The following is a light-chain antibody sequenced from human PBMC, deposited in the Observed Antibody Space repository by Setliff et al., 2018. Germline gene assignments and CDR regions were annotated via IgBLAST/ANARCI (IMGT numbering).Light chain of an antibody. Sequence: ALAQPASVSGSPGQSITISCTGTSSDVGGYNYVSWYQQHPGKAPKLMIYDVSKRPSGVSNRFSGSKSGNTASLTISGLQAEDEADYYCSSYTSSSTVVFGTGTKVTVL. CDR3: SSYTSSSTVV. J-gene: IGLJ1*01. V-gene: IGLV2-14*01. CDR2: DVS. CDR1: SSDVGGYNY.